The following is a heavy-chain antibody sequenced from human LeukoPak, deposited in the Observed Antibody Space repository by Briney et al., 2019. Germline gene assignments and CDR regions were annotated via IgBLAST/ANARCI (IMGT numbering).Heavy chain of an antibody. Sequence: ASVKVSCMASGGTFSSYAISWVRQAPGQGLEWMGGIIPIFGTANYAQKFQGRVTITTDESASTAYMELSSLRSEDTAVYYCARHFWSGYYRDYWGQGTLVTVSS. J-gene: IGHJ4*02. D-gene: IGHD3-3*02. CDR1: GGTFSSYA. V-gene: IGHV1-69*05. CDR2: IIPIFGTA. CDR3: ARHFWSGYYRDY.